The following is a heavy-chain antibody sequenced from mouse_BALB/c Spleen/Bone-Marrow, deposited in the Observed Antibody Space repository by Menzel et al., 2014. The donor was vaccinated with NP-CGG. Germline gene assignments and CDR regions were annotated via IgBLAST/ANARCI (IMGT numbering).Heavy chain of an antibody. CDR1: GFTFSNYW. J-gene: IGHJ3*01. V-gene: IGHV6-6*02. CDR3: TRSGAFAY. D-gene: IGHD1-3*01. CDR2: IRLKSNNYAT. Sequence: EVKLVGSGGGLVQPGGSMKLSCVASGFTFSNYWRNWVRQSPEKGLEWVAEIRLKSNNYATHYAESVKGRFTISRDDSKSSVYLQMNNLRAEDTGIYYCTRSGAFAYWGQGTLVTVSA.